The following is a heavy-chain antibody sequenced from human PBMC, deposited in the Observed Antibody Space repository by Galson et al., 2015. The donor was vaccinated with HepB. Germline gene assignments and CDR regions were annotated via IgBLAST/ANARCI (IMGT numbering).Heavy chain of an antibody. CDR1: GSTFSGSA. V-gene: IGHV3-73*01. CDR2: IRSKANSYAT. J-gene: IGHJ4*02. D-gene: IGHD2-15*01. CDR3: TRGYCSGGSCSMQDY. Sequence: SLRLSCAASGSTFSGSAMHWVRQASGKGLEWVGRIRSKANSYATAYGASVKGRFTISRDDSKNTAYLQMNSLKTEETAVYYCTRGYCSGGSCSMQDYWGQGTLVTVSS.